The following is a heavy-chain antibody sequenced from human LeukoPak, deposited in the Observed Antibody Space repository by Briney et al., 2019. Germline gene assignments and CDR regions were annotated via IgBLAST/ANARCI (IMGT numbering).Heavy chain of an antibody. D-gene: IGHD1-26*01. Sequence: SETLSLTCAVYGGSFSGYYWSWIRQPPGKGLEWIGEINHSGSTNYNPSLKSRVTISVGTSKNQFSLKLSSVTAADTAVYYCATSLGSGSYWGQGTLVTVSS. V-gene: IGHV4-34*01. CDR2: INHSGST. CDR3: ATSLGSGSY. CDR1: GGSFSGYY. J-gene: IGHJ4*02.